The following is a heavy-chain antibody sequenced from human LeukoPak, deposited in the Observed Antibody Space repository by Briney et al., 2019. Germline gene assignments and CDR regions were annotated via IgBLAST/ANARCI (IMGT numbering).Heavy chain of an antibody. V-gene: IGHV4-59*11. Sequence: SRTLSLTCTVSAGSISSHYWSCIRQPPGKGLEWIGSVFYSGSTNYNPSLKSRVSISVDTSKKQLSLKLSSVTAADTAVYYCARVVPKQQLVDAFDIWGQGTMVTVSS. D-gene: IGHD6-13*01. CDR1: AGSISSHY. J-gene: IGHJ3*02. CDR2: VFYSGST. CDR3: ARVVPKQQLVDAFDI.